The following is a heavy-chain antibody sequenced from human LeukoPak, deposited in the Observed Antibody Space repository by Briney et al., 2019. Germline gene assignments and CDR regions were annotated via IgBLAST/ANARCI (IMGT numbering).Heavy chain of an antibody. CDR1: GFTFSSYA. D-gene: IGHD3-10*01. J-gene: IGHJ4*02. V-gene: IGHV3-23*01. CDR3: AKVLLWFGEYDN. CDR2: ISGSGDST. Sequence: GGSLRLSCAASGFTFSSYAMSWVRQAPGKGLEWVSAISGSGDSTYYADSVKGRFTISRDNSKNTLYLQMNSLRAEDTAAYYCAKVLLWFGEYDNWGQGTLVTVSS.